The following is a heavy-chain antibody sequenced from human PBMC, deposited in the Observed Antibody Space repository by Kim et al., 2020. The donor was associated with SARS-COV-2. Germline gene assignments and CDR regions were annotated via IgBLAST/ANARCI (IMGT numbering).Heavy chain of an antibody. V-gene: IGHV3-33*01. CDR1: RFTFSSYG. CDR2: IWYDGSNK. CDR3: ASIAAAEGF. D-gene: IGHD6-13*01. J-gene: IGHJ4*02. Sequence: GGSLRLSCAASRFTFSSYGMHWVRQAPGKGLEWVAVIWYDGSNKYYADSVKGRFTISRDNSKNTLYLQMNSLRAEDTAVYYCASIAAAEGFWGQGTLVTVPS.